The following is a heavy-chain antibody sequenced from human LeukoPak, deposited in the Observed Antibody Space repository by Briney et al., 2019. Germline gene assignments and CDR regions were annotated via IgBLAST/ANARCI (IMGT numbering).Heavy chain of an antibody. D-gene: IGHD6-19*01. J-gene: IGHJ4*02. CDR3: AKELAPTRYSSGWPH. Sequence: GGSLRLSCAASGFTFSSYGMHWVRQAPGKGLEWVAFIRYDGSNKYYADSVKGRFTISRDNSKNTLYLQMNSLRAEDTAVYYCAKELAPTRYSSGWPHWGQGTLVTVSS. CDR2: IRYDGSNK. CDR1: GFTFSSYG. V-gene: IGHV3-30*02.